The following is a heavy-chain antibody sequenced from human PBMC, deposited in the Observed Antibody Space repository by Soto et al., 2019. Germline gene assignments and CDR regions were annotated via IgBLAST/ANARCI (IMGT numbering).Heavy chain of an antibody. CDR1: GFTFSSYA. CDR3: VKDGTIMSFRRDFDY. CDR2: ISSNGGST. D-gene: IGHD3-9*01. V-gene: IGHV3-64D*06. Sequence: PGGSLRLSCSASGFTFSSYAMHWVRQAPGKGLEYVSAISSNGGSTYYADSVKGRFTISRDNSKNTLYLQMSSLRAEDTAVYYCVKDGTIMSFRRDFDYWGQGTLVTVSS. J-gene: IGHJ4*02.